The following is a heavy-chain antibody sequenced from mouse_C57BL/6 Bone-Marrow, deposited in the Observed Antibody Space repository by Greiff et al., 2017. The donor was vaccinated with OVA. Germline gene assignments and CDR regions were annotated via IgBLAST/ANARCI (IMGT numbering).Heavy chain of an antibody. V-gene: IGHV5-16*01. J-gene: IGHJ4*01. Sequence: EVKVVESEGGLVQPGSSMKLSCTASGFTFSDYYMAWVRQVPEKGLEWVANINYDGSSTYYLDSLKSRFIISRDNAKNILYLQMSSLKSEDTATYYCARVGYDGAMDYWGQGTSVTVSS. CDR1: GFTFSDYY. CDR2: INYDGSST. CDR3: ARVGYDGAMDY. D-gene: IGHD2-14*01.